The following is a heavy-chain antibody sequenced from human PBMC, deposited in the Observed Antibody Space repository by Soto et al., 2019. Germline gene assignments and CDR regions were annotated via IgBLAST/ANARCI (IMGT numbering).Heavy chain of an antibody. CDR1: GDTFTSNG. V-gene: IGHV1-18*01. Sequence: ASVKLSCTASGDTFTSNGISWVRQSPGQGLEWMGWISAYNGNTNYAQKLQGRVTMTTDTSTSTAYMELSSVTAADTAVYYCARVQMVYAEYNWFDPWGQGTLVTVSS. J-gene: IGHJ5*02. D-gene: IGHD2-8*01. CDR3: ARVQMVYAEYNWFDP. CDR2: ISAYNGNT.